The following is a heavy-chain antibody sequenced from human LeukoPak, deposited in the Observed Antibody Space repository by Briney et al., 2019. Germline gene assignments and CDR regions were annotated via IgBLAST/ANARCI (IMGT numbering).Heavy chain of an antibody. V-gene: IGHV3-48*02. D-gene: IGHD3-10*01. Sequence: GGSLRLSCAASGFTFSSYSMNWVRQAPGKGLEWVSYISSGTIYYADSVKGRFTISRDNAKNSLYLQMNSLRDEDTAVYYCAREDGSGSYLVYWGQGTLVTASS. CDR1: GFTFSSYS. J-gene: IGHJ4*02. CDR3: AREDGSGSYLVY. CDR2: ISSGTI.